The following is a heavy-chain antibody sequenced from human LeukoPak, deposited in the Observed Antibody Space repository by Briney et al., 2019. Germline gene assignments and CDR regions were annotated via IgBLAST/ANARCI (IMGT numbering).Heavy chain of an antibody. Sequence: GESLKISCKGSGYSFTSYWIGWARQMPGKGLEWMGIIYPDDSDTRYSPSFQGQVTISADKSISTAYLQWSSLKDSDTAMYYCARNTPYGDPEADYWGQGTLVTVSS. D-gene: IGHD4-17*01. CDR1: GYSFTSYW. V-gene: IGHV5-51*01. CDR2: IYPDDSDT. J-gene: IGHJ4*02. CDR3: ARNTPYGDPEADY.